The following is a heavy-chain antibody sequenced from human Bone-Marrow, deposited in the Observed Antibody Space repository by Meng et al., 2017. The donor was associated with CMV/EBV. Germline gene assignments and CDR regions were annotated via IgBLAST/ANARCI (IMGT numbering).Heavy chain of an antibody. J-gene: IGHJ4*02. CDR2: ISTRSNTI. CDR3: ARGVRERRFLEWGVGTNYLDY. V-gene: IGHV3-48*04. D-gene: IGHD3-3*01. Sequence: GGSLRLSCAASGFTFSDYNMNWVRQAPGKGLQWVSYISTRSNTIYYADSLRGRFTISRDDAKNSLYLQMNSLRAEDTAVYYCARGVRERRFLEWGVGTNYLDYWGQGTLVTVSS. CDR1: GFTFSDYN.